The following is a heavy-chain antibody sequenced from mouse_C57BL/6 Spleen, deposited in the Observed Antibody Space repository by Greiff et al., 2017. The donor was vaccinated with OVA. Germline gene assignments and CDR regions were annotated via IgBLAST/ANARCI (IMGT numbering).Heavy chain of an antibody. D-gene: IGHD1-1*01. CDR2: IYPGDGDT. V-gene: IGHV1-82*01. J-gene: IGHJ1*03. CDR1: GYAFSSSW. CDR3: ATYYYGSSDWYFDV. Sequence: VQLVESGPELVKPGASVKISCKASGYAFSSSWMNWVKQRPGKGLEWIGRIYPGDGDTNYNGKFKGKATLTADKSSSTAYMQLSSLTSEDSAVYFCATYYYGSSDWYFDVWGTGTTVTVSS.